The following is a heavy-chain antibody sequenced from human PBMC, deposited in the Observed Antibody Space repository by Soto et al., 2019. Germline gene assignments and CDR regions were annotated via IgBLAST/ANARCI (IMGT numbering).Heavy chain of an antibody. CDR1: GFTFSSYA. CDR3: ARTTVSSAHDVFDI. CDR2: ISYDGSNK. Sequence: QVQLVESGGGVVQPGRSLRLSCAASGFTFSSYAMHWVRQAPGKGLEWVAVISYDGSNKYYADSVKGRFTISRDNSKNTLYLQMNSLRAEDTAVYYCARTTVSSAHDVFDIWGQGTMVTVSS. V-gene: IGHV3-30-3*01. D-gene: IGHD4-17*01. J-gene: IGHJ3*02.